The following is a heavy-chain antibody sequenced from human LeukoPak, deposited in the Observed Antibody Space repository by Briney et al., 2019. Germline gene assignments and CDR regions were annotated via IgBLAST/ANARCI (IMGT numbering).Heavy chain of an antibody. J-gene: IGHJ5*02. CDR1: GGSISSYY. V-gene: IGHV4-59*01. CDR2: IYYSGST. Sequence: SSETLSLTCTVSGGSISSYYWSWIRQPPGKGLEWIGYIYYSGSTDYNPSLKSRVTISVDTSKNQFSLKLSSVTAADTAVYYCARAFTYYDILTGYFAYNWFDPWGQGTLVTVSS. D-gene: IGHD3-9*01. CDR3: ARAFTYYDILTGYFAYNWFDP.